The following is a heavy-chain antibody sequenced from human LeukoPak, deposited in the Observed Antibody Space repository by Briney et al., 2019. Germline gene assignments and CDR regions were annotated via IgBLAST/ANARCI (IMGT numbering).Heavy chain of an antibody. D-gene: IGHD4-17*01. J-gene: IGHJ4*02. CDR3: ARGADYGDYLGLFFDY. V-gene: IGHV4-30-4*01. CDR1: GGSISSGDYY. CDR2: IYYTGST. Sequence: SQNLSLNCTVSGGSISSGDYYWRWIRQPPGKSLEWIGYIYYTGSTYYNPSLKSRVTISVDTSKNQFSLKLSSVTAADTAVYYCARGADYGDYLGLFFDYWGQGTLVTVSS.